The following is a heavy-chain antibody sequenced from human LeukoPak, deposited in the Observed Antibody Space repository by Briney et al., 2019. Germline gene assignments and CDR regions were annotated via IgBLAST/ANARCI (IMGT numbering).Heavy chain of an antibody. CDR2: IYSLGSDT. D-gene: IGHD4-23*01. Sequence: GSLKTSWRGPWYSLTSYWIAWVRQAPGKGLGWVWIIYSLGSDTTHRPSFQGQVTLSPHKSISPAYLHWSRLQAADNGIYLCASRDGGNPHDAFDIWGQGTMVTVSS. J-gene: IGHJ3*02. CDR3: ASRDGGNPHDAFDI. CDR1: WYSLTSYW. V-gene: IGHV5-51*01.